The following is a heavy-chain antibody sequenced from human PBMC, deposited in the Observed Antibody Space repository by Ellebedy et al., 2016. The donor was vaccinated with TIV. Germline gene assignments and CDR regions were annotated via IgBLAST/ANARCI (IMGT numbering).Heavy chain of an antibody. CDR3: ARESGTERTFDY. CDR1: GFTFSSYA. CDR2: INHSGST. Sequence: ESLKISXAASGFTFSSYAMSWVRQAPGKGLEWIGEINHSGSTNYNPSLKSRVTISVDTSKNQFSLKLSSVTAADTAVYYCARESGTERTFDYWGQGTLVTVSS. D-gene: IGHD5-12*01. J-gene: IGHJ4*02. V-gene: IGHV4-34*01.